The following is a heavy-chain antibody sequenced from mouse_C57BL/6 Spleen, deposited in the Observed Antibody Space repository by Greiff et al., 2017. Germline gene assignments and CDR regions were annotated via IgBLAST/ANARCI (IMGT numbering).Heavy chain of an antibody. Sequence: QVQLQQPGAELVKPGASVKLSCKASGYTFTSYWMHWVKQRPGQGLEWIGMIHPNSGSTNYNEKFKSKATLTVDKSSSTAYMQLSSLTSEDSAVYYCASYYGSSYLDYWGQGTTLTVSS. V-gene: IGHV1-64*01. CDR1: GYTFTSYW. D-gene: IGHD1-1*01. CDR3: ASYYGSSYLDY. J-gene: IGHJ2*01. CDR2: IHPNSGST.